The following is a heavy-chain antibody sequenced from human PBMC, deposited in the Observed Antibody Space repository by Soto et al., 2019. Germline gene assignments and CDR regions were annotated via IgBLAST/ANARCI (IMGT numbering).Heavy chain of an antibody. V-gene: IGHV3-53*01. D-gene: IGHD6-6*01. CDR2: LYSGGST. J-gene: IGHJ4*02. Sequence: EVQMVESGGGLIQPGGSLRLSCAASGFTVSSSYMSWVRRAPGKGLEWVSVLYSGGSTYYGDSVKGRCIISRDNSENTVYLQLHSLRTEDTGIYYCARVFGSSSGGGFDYWGQGTLVTVSS. CDR3: ARVFGSSSGGGFDY. CDR1: GFTVSSSY.